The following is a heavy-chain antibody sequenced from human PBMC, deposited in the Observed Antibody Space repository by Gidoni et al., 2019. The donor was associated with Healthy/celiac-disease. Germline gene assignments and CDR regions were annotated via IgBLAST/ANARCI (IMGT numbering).Heavy chain of an antibody. J-gene: IGHJ4*02. CDR3: ARAHYDFWSGPFDY. D-gene: IGHD3-3*01. Sequence: QVQLVQSGAEVMKPGSSVKVSCKASGGTFSSYAISWVRQAPGQGLEWMGGIIPIFGTANYAQKFQGRVTITADESTSTAYMELSSLRSEDTAVYYCARAHYDFWSGPFDYWGQGTLVTVSS. CDR2: IIPIFGTA. V-gene: IGHV1-69*01. CDR1: GGTFSSYA.